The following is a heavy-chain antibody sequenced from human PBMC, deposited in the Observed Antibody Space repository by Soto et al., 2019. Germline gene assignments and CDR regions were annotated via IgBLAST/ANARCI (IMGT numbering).Heavy chain of an antibody. CDR3: ASEYCSGGTCYYYGMDV. D-gene: IGHD2-15*01. CDR2: IWYDGSNK. CDR1: GFTFSNYG. Sequence: QVQLVESGGGVVQPGRSLRLSCAASGFTFSNYGMHWVRQAPDKGLEWVALIWYDGSNKYYADSVKGRFTISRDNSKNALYLQMNSLRAEDTAVYYCASEYCSGGTCYYYGMDVWCQGTTVTVSS. V-gene: IGHV3-33*01. J-gene: IGHJ6*02.